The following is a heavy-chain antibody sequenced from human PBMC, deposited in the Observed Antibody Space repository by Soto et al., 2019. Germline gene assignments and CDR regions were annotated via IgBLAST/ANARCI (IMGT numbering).Heavy chain of an antibody. Sequence: GGSLRLSCAASGFTFSSYSMNWVRQAPGKGLEWVSYISSSSSTIYYADSVKGRFTISRDNAKNSLYLQMNSLRAEDTAVYYCARALVDDYGDYVSLGEDRLAYYFDYWGQGTLVTVSS. CDR1: GFTFSSYS. V-gene: IGHV3-48*01. J-gene: IGHJ4*02. D-gene: IGHD4-17*01. CDR3: ARALVDDYGDYVSLGEDRLAYYFDY. CDR2: ISSSSSTI.